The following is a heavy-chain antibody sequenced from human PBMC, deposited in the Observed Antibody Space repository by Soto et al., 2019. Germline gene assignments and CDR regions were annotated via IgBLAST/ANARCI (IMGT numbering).Heavy chain of an antibody. D-gene: IGHD6-19*01. CDR3: ASSLSIAVAGTGSSFDY. CDR2: ISAYNGNT. CDR1: GYTFTSYG. J-gene: IGHJ4*02. Sequence: ASVKVSCKASGYTFTSYGISWVRQAPGQGLEWMGWISAYNGNTNYAQKLQGRVTMTTDTSTSTAYMELRSLRSDDTAVYYCASSLSIAVAGTGSSFDYWGQGTLVTVSS. V-gene: IGHV1-18*01.